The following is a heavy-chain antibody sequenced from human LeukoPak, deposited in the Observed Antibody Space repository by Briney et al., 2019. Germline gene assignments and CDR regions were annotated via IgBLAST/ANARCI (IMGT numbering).Heavy chain of an antibody. V-gene: IGHV4-34*01. CDR1: GGSFSGYY. CDR2: INHSGST. Sequence: SETLSLTCAVYGGSFSGYYWSWIRQPPGKGLEWIGEINHSGSTNYNPSLKSRVTISVDTSKNQFSLKLSSVTAADTAVYYCAKSQTSSHLFDYWGQGALVTVSS. D-gene: IGHD1-1*01. J-gene: IGHJ4*02. CDR3: AKSQTSSHLFDY.